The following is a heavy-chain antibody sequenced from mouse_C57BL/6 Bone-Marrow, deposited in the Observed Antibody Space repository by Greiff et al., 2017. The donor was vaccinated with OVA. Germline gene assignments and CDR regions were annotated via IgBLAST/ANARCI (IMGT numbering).Heavy chain of an antibody. Sequence: EVQGVESGGGLVKPGGSLKLSCAASGFTFSSYAMSWVRQTPEKRLEWVATISDGGSYTYYPDNVKGRFTISRDNAKNNLYLQMSHLKSEDTAMYYCARGGGLPYFDYWGQGTTLTVSS. J-gene: IGHJ2*01. CDR1: GFTFSSYA. D-gene: IGHD5-5*01. V-gene: IGHV5-4*01. CDR3: ARGGGLPYFDY. CDR2: ISDGGSYT.